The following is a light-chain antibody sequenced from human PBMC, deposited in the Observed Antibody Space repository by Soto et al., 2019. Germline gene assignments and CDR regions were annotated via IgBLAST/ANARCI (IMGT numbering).Light chain of an antibody. CDR2: WGS. V-gene: IGKV2-28*01. Sequence: DVVVTQSPLSLPVTPGESASMSCRSSQSLLQSSGNNYLDWYVQKPGQSPQLLSYWGSNRASGVPDRFSGSGSGTDFTLKISRVEAEEVGIYYCMQRQHIPLTFGQGTRLEIK. CDR3: MQRQHIPLT. J-gene: IGKJ5*01. CDR1: QSLLQSSGNNY.